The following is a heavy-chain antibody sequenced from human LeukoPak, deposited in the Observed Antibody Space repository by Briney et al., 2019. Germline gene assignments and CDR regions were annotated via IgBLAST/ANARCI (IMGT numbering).Heavy chain of an antibody. CDR3: ARHVGGYPDY. CDR1: GGSISSGGYY. V-gene: IGHV4-31*03. CDR2: IYHSGST. J-gene: IGHJ4*02. D-gene: IGHD3-22*01. Sequence: PSETLSLTCTVSGGSISSGGYYWSWIRQHPGKGLEWIGYIYHSGSTYYNPSLKSRVTISVDTSKNQFSLKLSSVTAADTAVYYCARHVGGYPDYWGQGTLVTVSS.